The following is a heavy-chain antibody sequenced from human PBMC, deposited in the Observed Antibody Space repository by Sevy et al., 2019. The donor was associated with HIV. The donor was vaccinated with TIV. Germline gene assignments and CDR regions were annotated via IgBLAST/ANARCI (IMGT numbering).Heavy chain of an antibody. V-gene: IGHV3-48*02. CDR3: ARDLGIAAAAHAEYFQH. Sequence: GGSLRLSCAASGFTFSSYSMNWVRQAPGKGLEWVSYISSSSSTIYYADSVKGRFTVSRDNAKNSLYLQMNSLRDEDTAVYYCARDLGIAAAAHAEYFQHWGQGTLVTVSS. CDR2: ISSSSSTI. CDR1: GFTFSSYS. J-gene: IGHJ1*01. D-gene: IGHD6-13*01.